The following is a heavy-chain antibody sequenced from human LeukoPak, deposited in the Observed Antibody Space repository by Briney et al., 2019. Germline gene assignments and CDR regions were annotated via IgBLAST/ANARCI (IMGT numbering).Heavy chain of an antibody. CDR3: ASTHPGFDWDYYYMDV. J-gene: IGHJ6*03. V-gene: IGHV4-4*07. CDR2: IYTSGST. Sequence: SETLSLTCTVSGGSISSYYWSWIRQPAGKGLEWIGRIYTSGSTNYNPSLKSRVTMSVDTSKNQFSLKLSSVTAADTAVYYCASTHPGFDWDYYYMDVWGQGTTVTVSS. D-gene: IGHD3-9*01. CDR1: GGSISSYY.